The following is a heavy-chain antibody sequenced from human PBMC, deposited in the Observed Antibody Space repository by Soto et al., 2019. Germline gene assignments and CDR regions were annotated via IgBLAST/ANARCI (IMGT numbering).Heavy chain of an antibody. CDR1: GFTLRSHR. J-gene: IGHJ5*02. CDR3: ATVFDL. V-gene: IGHV3-74*01. CDR2: IDTDGGGT. Sequence: EVQLVESGGGLVQPGGSLRVSCAASGFTLRSHRIHWVRQAPGKGLEWVSRIDTDGGGTSYADSVQGRFTISTDNAKNTVYLQMNGLIAEDTAVYYCATVFDLWGQGTLVTVSS.